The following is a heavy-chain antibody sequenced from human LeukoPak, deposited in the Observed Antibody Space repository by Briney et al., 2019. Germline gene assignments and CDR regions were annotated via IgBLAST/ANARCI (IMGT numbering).Heavy chain of an antibody. J-gene: IGHJ4*02. D-gene: IGHD5-18*01. Sequence: SETLFLTCTVSGGSISSSFWSWIRQAPGKGLEWIGYIYSGGNTNYNPSLRGRVTISLDTSKNQFSLKLTSVTAADTAMYYCARSGTTMVTNDYWGQGALVTVSS. V-gene: IGHV4-59*01. CDR3: ARSGTTMVTNDY. CDR2: IYSGGNT. CDR1: GGSISSSF.